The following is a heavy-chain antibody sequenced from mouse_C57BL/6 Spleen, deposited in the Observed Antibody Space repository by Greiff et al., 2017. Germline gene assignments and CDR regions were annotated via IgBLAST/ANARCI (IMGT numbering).Heavy chain of an antibody. D-gene: IGHD1-1*01. V-gene: IGHV1-54*01. Sequence: QVQLQQSGAELVRPGASVKVSCKASGFAFNNYLMEWVKQRPGQGLEWIGVINAGSGGTNYNEKFKGQATLTEDKSSSTAYIQLSRLTSEDSAVYVGARTYTVVAYYAMDYWGQGTSVTVSS. CDR3: ARTYTVVAYYAMDY. J-gene: IGHJ4*01. CDR2: INAGSGGT. CDR1: GFAFNNYL.